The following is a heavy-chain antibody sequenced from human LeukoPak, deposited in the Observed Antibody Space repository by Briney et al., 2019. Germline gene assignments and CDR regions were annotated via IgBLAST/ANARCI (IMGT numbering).Heavy chain of an antibody. CDR2: IGIDGEET. D-gene: IGHD3-3*02. Sequence: GGSLRLSCTASGFTFNNYAMSWVRQAPGKGLEWVASIGIDGEETYYADSVKGRFTISRDKSKSTLALQMKSLRVEDTAIYYCAKDVISMYGIWDPFDIWGQGTMVTVSS. V-gene: IGHV3-23*01. CDR1: GFTFNNYA. J-gene: IGHJ3*02. CDR3: AKDVISMYGIWDPFDI.